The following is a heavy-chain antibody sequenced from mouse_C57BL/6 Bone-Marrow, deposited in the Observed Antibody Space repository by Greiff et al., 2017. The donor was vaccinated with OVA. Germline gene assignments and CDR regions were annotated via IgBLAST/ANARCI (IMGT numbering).Heavy chain of an antibody. D-gene: IGHD1-1*01. V-gene: IGHV1-85*01. CDR2: IYPRDGST. J-gene: IGHJ2*01. Sequence: VKLVESGPELVKPGASVKLSCKASGYTFTSYDINWVKQRPGQGLEWIGWIYPRDGSTKYNEKFKGKATLTVDTSSSTAYMELHSLTSEDSAVYFCARRTPVVSFDYWGQGTTLTVSS. CDR1: GYTFTSYD. CDR3: ARRTPVVSFDY.